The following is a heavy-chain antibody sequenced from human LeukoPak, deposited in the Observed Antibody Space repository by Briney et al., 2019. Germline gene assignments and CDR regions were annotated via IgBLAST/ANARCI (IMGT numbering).Heavy chain of an antibody. CDR1: GFTVSSNY. J-gene: IGHJ3*02. D-gene: IGHD6-13*01. Sequence: GGSLRLSCAASGFTVSSNYMSWVRQAPGKGLEWVSVIYSGGSTYYADSVKGRFTISRDNSKNTLYLQMNSLRAEDTAVYYCASSSWYQDDAFDIWGQGTMVTVSS. CDR3: ASSSWYQDDAFDI. CDR2: IYSGGST. V-gene: IGHV3-53*01.